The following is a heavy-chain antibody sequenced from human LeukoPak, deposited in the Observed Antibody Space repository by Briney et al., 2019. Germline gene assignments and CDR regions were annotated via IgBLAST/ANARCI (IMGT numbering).Heavy chain of an antibody. V-gene: IGHV1-2*02. CDR2: IYPNSGGT. J-gene: IGHJ4*02. CDR1: GYTVSGYF. CDR3: ARFSGSSNFDY. D-gene: IGHD1-26*01. Sequence: ASVKVSCRASGYTVSGYFMHWVRQAPGQGLEWMGWIYPNSGGTKYAQKFQGRVTMTRDTSISTIYMELSSLRSDDTAVYYCARFSGSSNFDYWGQGTLVTVPS.